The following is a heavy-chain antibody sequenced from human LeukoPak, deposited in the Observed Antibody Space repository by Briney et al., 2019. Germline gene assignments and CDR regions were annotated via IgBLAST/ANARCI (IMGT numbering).Heavy chain of an antibody. CDR1: GFTFDDYG. Sequence: GGSLRLSCAASGFTFDDYGMSWVRQAPGKGLEWVSGINWNGGSTGYADSVKGRFTISRDNAKNSLYLQMNSLRAEDTAVYYCARDPYYYDSSGPGGYFDYWGQGTLVTVSS. D-gene: IGHD3-22*01. V-gene: IGHV3-20*04. J-gene: IGHJ4*02. CDR2: INWNGGST. CDR3: ARDPYYYDSSGPGGYFDY.